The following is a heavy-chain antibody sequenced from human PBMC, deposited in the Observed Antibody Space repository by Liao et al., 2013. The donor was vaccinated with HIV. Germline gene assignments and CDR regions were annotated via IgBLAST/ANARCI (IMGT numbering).Heavy chain of an antibody. D-gene: IGHD3/OR15-3a*01. CDR1: GGSISSGGYY. CDR3: ARADNSFWTGSHYYFYYMDV. CDR2: VFTSGST. J-gene: IGHJ6*03. V-gene: IGHV4-61*02. Sequence: QVQLQESGPGLVKPSQTLSLTCTVSGGSISSGGYYWSWIRQPAGKGLEWIGRVFTSGSTNYNPSLKSRVTMSVDTSKNQFSLNLSSVTAADTAVYYCARADNSFWTGSHYYFYYMDVWGKGTMVTVSS.